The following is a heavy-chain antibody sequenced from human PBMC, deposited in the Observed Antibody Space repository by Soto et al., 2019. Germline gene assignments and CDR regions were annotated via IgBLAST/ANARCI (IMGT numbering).Heavy chain of an antibody. Sequence: EVQLVESGGGLIPPGGSLRLSCAASGFLVNSAYMTWVRQAPGKGLEWLSMINSDGSTLYAESVKGRFTISRDNSKNRLDLQINRLRAEDTAMYYCARSGYSFAWGYWGQGTLV. CDR1: GFLVNSAY. J-gene: IGHJ4*02. CDR3: ARSGYSFAWGY. D-gene: IGHD5-18*01. CDR2: INSDGST. V-gene: IGHV3-53*01.